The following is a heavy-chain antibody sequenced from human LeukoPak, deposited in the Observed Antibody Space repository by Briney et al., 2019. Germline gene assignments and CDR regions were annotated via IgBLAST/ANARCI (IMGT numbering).Heavy chain of an antibody. CDR1: GGTFSSYA. V-gene: IGHV1-69*04. CDR3: ARDGIAAAGRGDYFDY. J-gene: IGHJ4*02. CDR2: IIPILGIA. Sequence: SVKVSCKASGGTFSSYAISWVRQAPGQGLERMRRIIPILGIANYAQKFQGRVTITADKSTSTAYMELSSLRSEDTAVYYCARDGIAAAGRGDYFDYWGQGTLVTVSS. D-gene: IGHD6-13*01.